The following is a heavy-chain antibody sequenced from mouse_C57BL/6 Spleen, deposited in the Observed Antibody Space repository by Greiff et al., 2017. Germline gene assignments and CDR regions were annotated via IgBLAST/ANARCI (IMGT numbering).Heavy chain of an antibody. D-gene: IGHD2-3*01. V-gene: IGHV1-18*01. J-gene: IGHJ1*03. CDR2: INPNNGGT. CDR3: ARLVTTGGYFDV. Sequence: VQLQQSGPELVKPGASVKIPCKASGYTFTDYNMDWVKQSHGKSLEWIGDINPNNGGTIYNQKFKGKATLTVDKSSSTAYMELRSLTSEDTAVYYCARLVTTGGYFDVWGTGTTVTVSS. CDR1: GYTFTDYN.